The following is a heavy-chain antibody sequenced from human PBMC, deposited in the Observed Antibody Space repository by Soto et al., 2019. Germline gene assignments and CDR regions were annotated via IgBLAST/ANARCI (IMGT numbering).Heavy chain of an antibody. CDR1: GYTFNSYT. J-gene: IGHJ4*02. CDR3: ARVEAPFGESLH. D-gene: IGHD3-10*01. Sequence: ASVKVSCKTSGYTFNSYTIAWVRQAPGQGLEWLGWISPDDGNTEYEQKFQGRVTMTADTLTNNAYLELRSLKSDDTAIYYCARVEAPFGESLHWGQGTPVTVSS. CDR2: ISPDDGNT. V-gene: IGHV1-18*01.